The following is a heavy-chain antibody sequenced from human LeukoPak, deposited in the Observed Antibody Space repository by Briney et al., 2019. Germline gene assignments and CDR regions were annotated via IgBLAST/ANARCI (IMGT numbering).Heavy chain of an antibody. CDR3: ARAGVYCSSTSCYAGDFDY. Sequence: GGSLRLSCAASGLTFSSYWMHWVRQAPGKGLVWVSRINSDGSSTSYADSVKGRFTISRDNAKNTLYLQMNGLRAEDTAVYYCARAGVYCSSTSCYAGDFDYWGQGTLVTVSS. V-gene: IGHV3-74*01. D-gene: IGHD2-2*01. J-gene: IGHJ4*02. CDR1: GLTFSSYW. CDR2: INSDGSST.